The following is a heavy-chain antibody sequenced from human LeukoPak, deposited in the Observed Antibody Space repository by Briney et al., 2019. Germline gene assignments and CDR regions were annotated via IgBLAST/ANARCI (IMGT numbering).Heavy chain of an antibody. Sequence: ASVKVSCKASGYTFTTSDINWVRQAPGQGLQWMGWMNPNSGNAVYAQKFQGRVTMTRSTSINTAYMELSSLRSEDTAVYYCARGLTDYDFWSGYLYYYYYMDVWGKGTTVTVSS. J-gene: IGHJ6*03. CDR2: MNPNSGNA. CDR1: GYTFTTSD. CDR3: ARGLTDYDFWSGYLYYYYYMDV. D-gene: IGHD3-3*01. V-gene: IGHV1-8*01.